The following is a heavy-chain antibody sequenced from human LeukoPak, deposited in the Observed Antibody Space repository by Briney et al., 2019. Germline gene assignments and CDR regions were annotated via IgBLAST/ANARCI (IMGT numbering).Heavy chain of an antibody. D-gene: IGHD3-3*01. CDR1: GYSFTSYW. CDR2: IYPGDSDT. J-gene: IGHJ4*02. V-gene: IGHV5-51*01. Sequence: GESLKISCKGSGYSFTSYWIGWVRQMPGKGLEWMGIIYPGDSDTRYSPSFQGQVTISADKSISTAYLQWSSLKASDTAMYYCARGGYDFWSGYYPGDYWGQGTLVSVSS. CDR3: ARGGYDFWSGYYPGDY.